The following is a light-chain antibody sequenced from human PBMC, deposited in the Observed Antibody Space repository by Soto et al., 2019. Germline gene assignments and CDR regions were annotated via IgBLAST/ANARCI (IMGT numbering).Light chain of an antibody. Sequence: QSVLTQPGSVSGSPGQSITISCTGTSSDVGSYNLVSWYQQHPGKAPKLMIYEVSQRPSGLSYRFSGSKSGNTASLTISRLQAEDEADYYCCSNAGSSTPYVFGTGTKVTVL. V-gene: IGLV2-23*02. CDR3: CSNAGSSTPYV. J-gene: IGLJ1*01. CDR1: SSDVGSYNL. CDR2: EVS.